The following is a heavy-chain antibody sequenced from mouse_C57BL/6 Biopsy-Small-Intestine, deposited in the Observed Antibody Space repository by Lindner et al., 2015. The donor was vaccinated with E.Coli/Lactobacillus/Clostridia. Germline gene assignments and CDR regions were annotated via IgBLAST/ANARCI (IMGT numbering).Heavy chain of an antibody. CDR3: ARATGFAY. CDR1: GITFSDYG. J-gene: IGHJ3*01. V-gene: IGHV5-17*01. D-gene: IGHD4-1*02. CDR2: ISRGSSTI. Sequence: VQLQESWGGLVKPGGSLKLSCAASGITFSDYGMHWVRQAPEKGLEWIAYISRGSSTIYYADTVKGRFTISRDNAKNTLFLQMTSLRSEDTAMYYCARATGFAYWSQGTLVTVSA.